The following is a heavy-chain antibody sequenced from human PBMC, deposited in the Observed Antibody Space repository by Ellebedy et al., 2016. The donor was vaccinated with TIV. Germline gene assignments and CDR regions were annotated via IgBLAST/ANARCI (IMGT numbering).Heavy chain of an antibody. Sequence: AASVKVSCKASGYTFTSYGISWVRQAPGQGLEWMGWISAYNGNTNYAQKLQGRVTMTTDTSTSTAYMELRSLRSDDPAVYYCARDRRRIVRFLEWFGDRYYGMDVWGQGTTVTVSS. CDR1: GYTFTSYG. CDR3: ARDRRRIVRFLEWFGDRYYGMDV. J-gene: IGHJ6*02. V-gene: IGHV1-18*01. D-gene: IGHD3-3*01. CDR2: ISAYNGNT.